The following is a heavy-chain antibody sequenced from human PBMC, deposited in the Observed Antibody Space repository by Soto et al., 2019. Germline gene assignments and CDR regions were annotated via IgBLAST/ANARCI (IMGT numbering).Heavy chain of an antibody. CDR1: GFTFSSYA. D-gene: IGHD6-19*01. Sequence: QVQLVESGGGVVQPGRSLRLSCAASGFTFSSYAMHWVRQAPGKGLEWVAVISYDGSNKYFADSVKGRFTISRDNSKNTLYLQMNSLRAEDTAVYYCARDPRPRAVAGIFDYWGQGTLVTVSS. J-gene: IGHJ4*02. V-gene: IGHV3-30-3*01. CDR3: ARDPRPRAVAGIFDY. CDR2: ISYDGSNK.